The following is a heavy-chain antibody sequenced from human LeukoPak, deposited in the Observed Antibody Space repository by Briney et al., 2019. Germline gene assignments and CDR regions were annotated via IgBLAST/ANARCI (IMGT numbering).Heavy chain of an antibody. CDR3: ATGGVLLWFGELAYFDY. Sequence: SETLSLTCAVYGGSFSGYYWSWIRQPPGKGLEWIGEINHSGSTNYNPSLKSRVTISVDTSKNQFSLKLSSVTAADTAVYYCATGGVLLWFGELAYFDYWGQGTLVTVSS. CDR2: INHSGST. D-gene: IGHD3-10*01. CDR1: GGSFSGYY. V-gene: IGHV4-34*01. J-gene: IGHJ4*02.